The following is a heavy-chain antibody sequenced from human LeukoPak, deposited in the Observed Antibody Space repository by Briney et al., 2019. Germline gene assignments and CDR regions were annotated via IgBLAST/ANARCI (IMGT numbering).Heavy chain of an antibody. V-gene: IGHV3-30-3*01. CDR3: ARGAYCSGGSCYDYSYYGMDV. J-gene: IGHJ6*02. D-gene: IGHD2-15*01. CDR1: GFTFSSYA. Sequence: PGGSLRLSCVASGFTFSSYAMHWVRQVPGKGLEWLAIISYDAVNKYYLESEKGRLSISRDNSKYTLYLQINSLRAEDTAVYYCARGAYCSGGSCYDYSYYGMDVWGQGTTVTVSS. CDR2: ISYDAVNK.